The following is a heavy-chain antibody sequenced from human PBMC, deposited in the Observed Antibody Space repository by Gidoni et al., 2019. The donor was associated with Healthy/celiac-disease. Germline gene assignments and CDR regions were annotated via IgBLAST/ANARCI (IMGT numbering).Heavy chain of an antibody. Sequence: EVQLVESGGGLVQPGGYLRLSCAASGFTLGSYEMNWVRQAPGKGLEWVSYISSSGSTIYYADSVKGRFTISRDNAKNSLYLQMNSLRAEDTAVYYCARSSYGDFPGDFDYWGQGTLVTVSS. V-gene: IGHV3-48*03. CDR1: GFTLGSYE. J-gene: IGHJ4*02. CDR3: ARSSYGDFPGDFDY. CDR2: ISSSGSTI. D-gene: IGHD4-17*01.